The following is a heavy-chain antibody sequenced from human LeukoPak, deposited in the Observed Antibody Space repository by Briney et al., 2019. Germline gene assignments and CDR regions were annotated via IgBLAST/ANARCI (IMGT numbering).Heavy chain of an antibody. CDR3: ARDRVPAAMGWYFDL. Sequence: PSETLSLTCTVSGGSISSGGYYWSWIRQPPGKGLEWIGYIYHSGSTYYNPSLKSRVTISVDRSKNQFSLKLSSVTAADTAVYYCARDRVPAAMGWYFDLWGRGTLVTVSS. J-gene: IGHJ2*01. D-gene: IGHD2-2*01. CDR2: IYHSGST. CDR1: GGSISSGGYY. V-gene: IGHV4-30-2*01.